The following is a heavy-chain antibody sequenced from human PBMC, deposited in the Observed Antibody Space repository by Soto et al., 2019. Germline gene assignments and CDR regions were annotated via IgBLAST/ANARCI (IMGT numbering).Heavy chain of an antibody. CDR3: ARDEAYKWNDGGWFDP. CDR1: GYTFTSYG. V-gene: IGHV1-18*01. D-gene: IGHD1-1*01. Sequence: QVQLVQSGAEVKKPGASVKVSCKASGYTFTSYGISWVRQATGQGLEWMGWISAYNGNTKYAQKLQGRVTMTTDTSTSTAYMELRSLRAYVTAVYYCARDEAYKWNDGGWFDPWGQGTLVTVSS. J-gene: IGHJ5*02. CDR2: ISAYNGNT.